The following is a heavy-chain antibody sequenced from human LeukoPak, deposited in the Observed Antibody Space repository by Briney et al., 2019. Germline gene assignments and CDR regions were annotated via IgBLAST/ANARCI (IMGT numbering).Heavy chain of an antibody. CDR1: GGSTSSSNYY. CDR2: IHYSGNT. J-gene: IGHJ4*02. D-gene: IGHD3-3*01. V-gene: IGHV4-39*01. Sequence: SETLSLTCTVSGGSTSSSNYYWGWIRQPPGKGLEWIGGIHYSGNTYYNPSLKSRVTISIDTSKDQFSLKLSSVTAADTAVYYCARLGAGPTYYDFWSGYSSFYFDYWGQGTLVTVSS. CDR3: ARLGAGPTYYDFWSGYSSFYFDY.